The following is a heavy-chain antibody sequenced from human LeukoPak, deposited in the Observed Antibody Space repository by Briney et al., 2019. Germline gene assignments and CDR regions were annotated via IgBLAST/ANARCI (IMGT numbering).Heavy chain of an antibody. D-gene: IGHD3-22*01. J-gene: IGHJ4*02. CDR2: INPNSGGT. CDR1: GGTFSSYA. V-gene: IGHV1-2*02. Sequence: GASVKVSCKASGGTFSSYAISWVRQAPGQGLEWMGWINPNSGGTNYAKKFQGRVTMTRDTSISTAYMELSRLRSDDTAVYYCARGPLGYSVIDYWGQGTLVTVSS. CDR3: ARGPLGYSVIDY.